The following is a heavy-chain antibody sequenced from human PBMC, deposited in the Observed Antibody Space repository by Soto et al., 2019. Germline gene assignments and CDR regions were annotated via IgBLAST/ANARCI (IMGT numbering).Heavy chain of an antibody. D-gene: IGHD1-26*01. CDR3: AKGIWEQVTWFDP. V-gene: IGHV3-23*01. J-gene: IGHJ5*02. Sequence: GGSLRLSCEASGFTFSTFWMHWVRQAPGKGLVWVSGISGGGGSTNYADSVKGRFTISRDNSKNTLYLQMNSLRAEDTAVYYCAKGIWEQVTWFDPWGQGTLVTVSS. CDR1: GFTFSTFW. CDR2: ISGGGGST.